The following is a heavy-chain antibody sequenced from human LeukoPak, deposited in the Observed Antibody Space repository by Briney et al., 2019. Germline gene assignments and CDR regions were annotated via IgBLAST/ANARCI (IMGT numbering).Heavy chain of an antibody. CDR1: GYAFTGYY. D-gene: IGHD3-9*01. J-gene: IGHJ3*01. Sequence: ASVKVSCKASGYAFTGYYIHWVRQAPGQGLEWMGWINPNSGDTNYAQKFQDRVTMTRDTSMSTAYMELSSLTSEDTAVYYCARGRESSKLTSGFQSFDWLSDSFDLWGQGTIVTVSS. CDR2: INPNSGDT. V-gene: IGHV1-2*02. CDR3: ARGRESSKLTSGFQSFDWLSDSFDL.